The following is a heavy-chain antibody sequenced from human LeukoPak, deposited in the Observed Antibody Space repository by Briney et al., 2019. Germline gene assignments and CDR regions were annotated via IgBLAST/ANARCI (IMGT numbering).Heavy chain of an antibody. Sequence: GGSLRLSCAASGFTFSSYAMSWVRQASGKGLEWVTVIWYDGSNKYYADSVKGRFTISRDNSKNTPYLQMNSLRAEDTAVYYCASQRGTTNFYFDYWGQGTLVTVSS. CDR3: ASQRGTTNFYFDY. V-gene: IGHV3-33*08. J-gene: IGHJ4*02. D-gene: IGHD1-7*01. CDR1: GFTFSSYA. CDR2: IWYDGSNK.